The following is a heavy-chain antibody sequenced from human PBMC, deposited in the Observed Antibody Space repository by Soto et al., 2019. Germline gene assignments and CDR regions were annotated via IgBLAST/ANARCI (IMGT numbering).Heavy chain of an antibody. V-gene: IGHV4-34*01. CDR1: GGSFSGYY. D-gene: IGHD4-17*01. CDR2: INHSGST. Sequence: SETLSLTCAVYGGSFSGYYWSWIRQPPGKGLEWIGEINHSGSTNYNPSLKSRVTISVDTSKNQFSLKLSSVTAADTAVYYCARASGGDYGGDYFDYWGQGTLVTVSS. J-gene: IGHJ4*02. CDR3: ARASGGDYGGDYFDY.